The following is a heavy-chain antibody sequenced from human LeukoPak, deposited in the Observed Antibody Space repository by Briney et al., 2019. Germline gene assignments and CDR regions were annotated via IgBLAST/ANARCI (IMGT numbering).Heavy chain of an antibody. CDR2: INYSGST. V-gene: IGHV4-39*01. CDR3: ARISKDSSAWYPDY. J-gene: IGHJ4*02. D-gene: IGHD6-19*01. CDR1: GGSISRSNYY. Sequence: SESLSLTCTVSGGSISRSNYYWGWVRQPPGKGLEWIVSINYSGSTYYNPSLKSRVTISVDTSKNQFSLKLSSVTAADTAVYYCARISKDSSAWYPDYWGQGALVTVSS.